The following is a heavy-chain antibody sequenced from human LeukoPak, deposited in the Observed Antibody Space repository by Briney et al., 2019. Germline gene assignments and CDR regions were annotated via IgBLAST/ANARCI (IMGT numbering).Heavy chain of an antibody. D-gene: IGHD4-17*01. CDR3: ARGTTGVTTGYYYYYYMDV. J-gene: IGHJ6*03. V-gene: IGHV4-34*01. CDR1: GGSFSGYY. Sequence: SETLSPTCAVYGGSFSGYYWSWIRQPPGKGLEWIGEINHSGSTNYNPSLKSRVTISVDTSKNQFSLKLSSVTAADTAVYYCARGTTGVTTGYYYYYYMDVWGKGTRSPSP. CDR2: INHSGST.